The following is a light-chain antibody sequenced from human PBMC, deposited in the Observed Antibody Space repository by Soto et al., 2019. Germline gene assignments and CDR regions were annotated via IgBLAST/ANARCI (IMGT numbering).Light chain of an antibody. V-gene: IGLV7-43*01. CDR2: SIS. Sequence: QAVVTQGPSLTVSPGGTVTLTCTSSTGAVTSDHYPNWFQQKPGQAPRSLIYSISNRHSWTPARFSGSLLGAKAALTLSGVQPEDEAEYYCLLYYGGVYVFGTGTKVTVL. J-gene: IGLJ1*01. CDR3: LLYYGGVYV. CDR1: TGAVTSDHY.